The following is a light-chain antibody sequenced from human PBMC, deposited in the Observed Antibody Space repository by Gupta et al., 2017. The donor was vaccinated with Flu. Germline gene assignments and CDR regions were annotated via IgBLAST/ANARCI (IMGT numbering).Light chain of an antibody. CDR3: QSYDRSLSGYV. V-gene: IGLV1-40*01. J-gene: IGLJ1*01. CDR2: ANS. Sequence: QSVLTQPPSVSGAPGQRVTISCTGSSSNIGAGYDVHWYQLLPGAAPKLLIYANSNRPSGVPDRFSGSKSGTSASLVITGLQAEDEADYYYCQSYDRSLSGYVFGTGTKVTVL. CDR1: SSNIGAGYD.